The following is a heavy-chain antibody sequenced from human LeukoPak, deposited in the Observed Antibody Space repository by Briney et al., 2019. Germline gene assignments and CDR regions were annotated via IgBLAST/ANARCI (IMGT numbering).Heavy chain of an antibody. CDR3: ARENKYYYYGMDV. CDR2: FYSGGST. CDR1: GFIVSSNY. Sequence: GGSLRLSCAASGFIVSSNYMSWVRQTPGKGLEWVSVFYSGGSTYYADSVKGRFTIPRDNSKNTLYLQMNSLRAEDTAVYYCARENKYYYYGMDVWGQGTTVTVSS. D-gene: IGHD1/OR15-1a*01. V-gene: IGHV3-53*01. J-gene: IGHJ6*02.